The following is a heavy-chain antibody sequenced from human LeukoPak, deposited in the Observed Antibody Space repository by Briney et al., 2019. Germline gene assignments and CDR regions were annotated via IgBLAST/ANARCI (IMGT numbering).Heavy chain of an antibody. CDR2: INHSGST. V-gene: IGHV4-34*01. CDR1: GGSFSGYY. D-gene: IGHD3-22*01. CDR3: ARVSRDYYALYYYYMDV. Sequence: SETLSLTCAVYGGSFSGYYWSWIRQPPGKGLEWIGEINHSGSTNYNPSLKSRVTISVDTSKNQFSLKLSSVTAADTAVYYCARVSRDYYALYYYYMDVWGKGTTVIVSS. J-gene: IGHJ6*03.